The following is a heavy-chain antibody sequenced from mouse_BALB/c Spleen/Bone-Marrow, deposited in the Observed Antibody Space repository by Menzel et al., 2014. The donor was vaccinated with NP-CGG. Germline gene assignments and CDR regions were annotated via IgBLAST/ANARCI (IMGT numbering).Heavy chain of an antibody. CDR2: MSSSGST. D-gene: IGHD1-1*01. CDR3: ARDYYGSSYFDY. CDR1: GYSITSDYA. Sequence: EVHLVESGPGLVKPSLSLSLTCTVTGYSITSDYAWNWIRQFPGNKLEWMGYMSSSGSTSYRPSLKSRISITRDTSKNQFFLQLNSVTAEDTGTYYCARDYYGSSYFDYWGQGTTLTVSS. V-gene: IGHV3-2*02. J-gene: IGHJ2*01.